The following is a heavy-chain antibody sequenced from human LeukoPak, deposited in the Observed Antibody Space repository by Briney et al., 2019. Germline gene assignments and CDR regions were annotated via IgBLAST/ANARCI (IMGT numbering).Heavy chain of an antibody. CDR3: ARGTTDWFDP. V-gene: IGHV4-30-4*01. Sequence: KASETLSLTCTVSGGSISSGDYYWSWIRQPPGKGLEWIGYIYYSGSTYYNPSLKSRVTISVDTSKNQFSLKLSSVTAADTTVYYCARGTTDWFDPWGQGTLVTVSS. CDR2: IYYSGST. J-gene: IGHJ5*02. CDR1: GGSISSGDYY. D-gene: IGHD1-7*01.